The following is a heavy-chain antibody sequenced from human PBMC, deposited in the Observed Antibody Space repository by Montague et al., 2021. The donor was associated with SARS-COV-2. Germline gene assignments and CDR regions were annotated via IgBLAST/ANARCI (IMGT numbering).Heavy chain of an antibody. V-gene: IGHV4-4*02. J-gene: IGHJ1*01. D-gene: IGHD6-19*01. CDR3: ASRGAVAGKVYFQH. Sequence: SETLSLTCAVSGGSISSSNWWSWVSQPPGKGLVWFGGIYHSSSTTNNPSPKSRVTILVDKTKNQFSLKLISVTAADTAVYYCASRGAVAGKVYFQHWGQGTLVNVSS. CDR2: IYHSSST. CDR1: GGSISSSNW.